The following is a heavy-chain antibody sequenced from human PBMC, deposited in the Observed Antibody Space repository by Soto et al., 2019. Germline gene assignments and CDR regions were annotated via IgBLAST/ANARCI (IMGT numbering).Heavy chain of an antibody. V-gene: IGHV4-59*08. Sequence: PSETLSLTCTVSGGSISSYYWSWIRQPPGKGLEWIGYIYYSGGTYYNPSLKSRVTISVDPSKNQFSLKLTSVTAADTAVYYCARRGSSAWYSHFDYWGQGTLVTVSS. J-gene: IGHJ4*02. D-gene: IGHD6-19*01. CDR1: GGSISSYY. CDR2: IYYSGGT. CDR3: ARRGSSAWYSHFDY.